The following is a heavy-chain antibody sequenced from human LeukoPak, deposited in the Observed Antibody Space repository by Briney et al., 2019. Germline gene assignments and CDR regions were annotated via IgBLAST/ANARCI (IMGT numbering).Heavy chain of an antibody. J-gene: IGHJ4*02. V-gene: IGHV4-38-2*01. CDR3: ARSPGRGYSGGSCHFDY. Sequence: SETLSLTCAVSGYSISSGYYWGWIRQPPGKGLEWIGSIYHSGSTYYNPSLKSRVTISVDTSKNQFSLRLNSVTAADTALYYCARSPGRGYSGGSCHFDYWGQGILVTVSS. D-gene: IGHD2-15*01. CDR2: IYHSGST. CDR1: GYSISSGYY.